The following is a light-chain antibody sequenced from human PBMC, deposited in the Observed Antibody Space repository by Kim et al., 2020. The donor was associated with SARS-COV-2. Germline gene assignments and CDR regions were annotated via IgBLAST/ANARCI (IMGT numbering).Light chain of an antibody. CDR1: SGHTTYN. CDR3: QTWVTGFRL. Sequence: QPVLTQSPSASASLGASVRLTCTLTSGHTTYNIAWHQHQPGKGPRFLMKVNSDDSFIKADGLPDRFSGSSSGAERYLTISSLQSEDEADYYCQTWVTGFRLFGGGTKLTVL. V-gene: IGLV4-69*01. CDR2: VNSDDSF. J-gene: IGLJ3*02.